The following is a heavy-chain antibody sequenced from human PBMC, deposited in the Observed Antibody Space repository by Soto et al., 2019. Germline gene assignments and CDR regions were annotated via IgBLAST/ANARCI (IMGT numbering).Heavy chain of an antibody. CDR1: GFTFSNAW. J-gene: IGHJ4*02. CDR2: IKSKTDGGTT. V-gene: IGHV3-15*07. CDR3: SKVTAPRDSYTLDHY. Sequence: GGSLRLSCAASGFTFSNAWMNWVRQAPGKGLEWVGRIKSKTDGGTTDYAAPVKGRFTISRDDSKNTLYLQMNSLKTEDTAVYFCSKVTAPRDSYTLDHYWGQGTLGTLSS. D-gene: IGHD1-26*01.